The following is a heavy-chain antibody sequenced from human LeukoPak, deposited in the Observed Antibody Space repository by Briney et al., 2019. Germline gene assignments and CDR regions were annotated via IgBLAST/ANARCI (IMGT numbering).Heavy chain of an antibody. CDR2: TNPSGGST. Sequence: ASVKVSCKASGYTFTSYYMHWVRQAPGQGLEWMGITNPSGGSTSYAQKFQGRVTMTRDTSTSTVYMELSSLRSEDTAVYYCARAGNTKYDSSGYSDYWGQGTLVTVSS. V-gene: IGHV1-46*01. D-gene: IGHD3-22*01. CDR3: ARAGNTKYDSSGYSDY. CDR1: GYTFTSYY. J-gene: IGHJ4*02.